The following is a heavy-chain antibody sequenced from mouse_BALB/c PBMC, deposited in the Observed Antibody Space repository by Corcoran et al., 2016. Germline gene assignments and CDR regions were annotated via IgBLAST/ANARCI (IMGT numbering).Heavy chain of an antibody. CDR3: ASTIIKGWYFDV. V-gene: IGHV9-1*02. D-gene: IGHD2-4*01. CDR2: INTYTGEP. Sequence: QIQLVQSGPELKKPGETVKISCKASGYTFTNYGMNWVKQAPGKGLKWMGWINTYTGEPTYADDFKGRFAFSLETSASTAYLQINNLKNEDMATYFCASTIIKGWYFDVWGAGTTVTVSS. CDR1: GYTFTNYG. J-gene: IGHJ1*01.